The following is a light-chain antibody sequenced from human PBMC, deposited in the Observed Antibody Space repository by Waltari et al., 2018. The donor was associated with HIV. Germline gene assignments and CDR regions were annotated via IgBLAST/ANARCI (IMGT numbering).Light chain of an antibody. CDR1: NIGISA. J-gene: IGLJ2*01. V-gene: IGLV3-9*01. CDR3: QVWDRSTVV. CDR2: RDT. Sequence: SYELTQTLSVSVAPGQTATIPCGGDNIGISAVHWYQKKPGQAPSLVIYRDTNRPSGIPERFSGSKSGQTATLTIRRAQVGDEADYYCQVWDRSTVVFGGGTKLTVL.